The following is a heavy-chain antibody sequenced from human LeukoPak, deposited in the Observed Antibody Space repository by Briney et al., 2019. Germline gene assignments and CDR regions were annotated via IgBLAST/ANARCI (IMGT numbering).Heavy chain of an antibody. CDR3: ARLVVPAARGDYYYYGRDV. J-gene: IGHJ6*04. CDR1: GGTFSRYA. CDR2: IILIFGTP. V-gene: IGHV1-69*06. Sequence: GASVKLSCKASGGTFSRYAISWVRQAPGQGLEWKGGIILIFGTPNYAQEFQGRVTITADKNTSTVYMDVSSLRSEDTGVYYCARLVVPAARGDYYYYGRDVWGKGTAVIVSS. D-gene: IGHD2-2*01.